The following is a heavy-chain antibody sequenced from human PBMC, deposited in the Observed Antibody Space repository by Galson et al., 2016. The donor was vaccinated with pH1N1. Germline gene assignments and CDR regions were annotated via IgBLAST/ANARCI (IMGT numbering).Heavy chain of an antibody. CDR2: ISNDALTT. Sequence: SLRLSCATSGFTFSSNAMSWVRQAPGKGLEWISTISNDALTTYYADSVKGRFTITRGNSKKTAYLQMNTLSAEDTAVYFCSKTVGSTLGHWGQGTLVTVSS. CDR1: GFTFSSNA. D-gene: IGHD2-15*01. V-gene: IGHV3-23*01. CDR3: SKTVGSTLGH. J-gene: IGHJ4*02.